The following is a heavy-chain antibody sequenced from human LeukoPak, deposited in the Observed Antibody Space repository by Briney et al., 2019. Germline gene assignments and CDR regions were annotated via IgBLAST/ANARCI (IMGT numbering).Heavy chain of an antibody. V-gene: IGHV4-39*01. CDR1: GGSISSNTYY. CDR2: IYHTGTT. CDR3: ASPSKWELSDLGC. J-gene: IGHJ4*01. D-gene: IGHD1-26*01. Sequence: PSETLSLTCTVSGGSISSNTYYWAWIRQPPGKGPEWIGSIYHTGTTYYNPSLKSRVTISVDTSSNRFSLQLRSVTAADTATYYCASPSKWELSDLGCWGRGTLVTVSS.